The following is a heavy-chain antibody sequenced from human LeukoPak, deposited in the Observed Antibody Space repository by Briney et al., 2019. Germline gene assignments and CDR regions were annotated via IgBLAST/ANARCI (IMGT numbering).Heavy chain of an antibody. CDR3: ARGMAVAYDYNWFDP. V-gene: IGHV4-4*07. J-gene: IGHJ5*02. CDR2: INASGST. D-gene: IGHD5-12*01. CDR1: GGSISSYY. Sequence: SETLSLTCSVSGGSISSYYWSWIRQTAGKGLEWIGRINASGSTRFNPSLKSRVTMSMDTSKNQFSLKLSSVTAADTAVYFCARGMAVAYDYNWFDPWGQGTLVTVSS.